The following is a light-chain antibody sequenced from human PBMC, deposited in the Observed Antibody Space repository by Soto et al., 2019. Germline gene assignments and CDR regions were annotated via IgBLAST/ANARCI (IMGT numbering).Light chain of an antibody. V-gene: IGKV3-20*01. CDR1: QSVSNNY. CDR2: GAS. Sequence: EILLTQSPGTLALSPGERATLSCRASQSVSNNYLTWYQQNRGQAPRLLIHGASRMATGIPDRFSVSGYGTYFTHSIRRLQPEDFALYYSQQYGDSPFSFGPETKVGIK. CDR3: QQYGDSPFS. J-gene: IGKJ3*01.